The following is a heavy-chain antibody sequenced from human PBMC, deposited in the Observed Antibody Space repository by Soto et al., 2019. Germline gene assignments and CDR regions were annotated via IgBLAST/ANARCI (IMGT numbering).Heavy chain of an antibody. CDR3: ARHGYYDSSGYYYALDYYYGMDV. J-gene: IGHJ6*02. CDR1: GYSFTSYW. Sequence: PGESPKISCKGSGYSFTSYWIGWVRQMPGKGLEWMGIIYPGDSDTRYSPSFQGQVTISADKSISTAYLQWSSLKASDTAMYYCARHGYYDSSGYYYALDYYYGMDVWGQGTTVTVSS. D-gene: IGHD3-22*01. V-gene: IGHV5-51*01. CDR2: IYPGDSDT.